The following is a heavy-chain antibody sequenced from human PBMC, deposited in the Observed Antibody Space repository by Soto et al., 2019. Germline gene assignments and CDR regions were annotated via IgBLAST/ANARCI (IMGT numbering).Heavy chain of an antibody. D-gene: IGHD3-10*01. CDR1: GFTFSSHW. CDR2: INTDGSYT. CDR3: ASSMLRPLDLNY. Sequence: GGSLRLSCTASGFTFSSHWMHWVRQAPGQGLVWVSRINTDGSYTNYADYVKGRFTVSRDNAKNTLYLQMNSLRAEDSAVYYCASSMLRPLDLNYWGQGALVTVSS. J-gene: IGHJ4*02. V-gene: IGHV3-74*01.